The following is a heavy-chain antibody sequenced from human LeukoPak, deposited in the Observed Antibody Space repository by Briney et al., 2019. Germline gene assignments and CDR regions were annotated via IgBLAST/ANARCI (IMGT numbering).Heavy chain of an antibody. CDR2: IIPIFGTP. Sequence: ASVKVSCTASGGTFSSYAISWVRQAPGQGLEWMGKIIPIFGTPNYAQKFQGRVTITADDSTSTAYMELSSLRSEDTAVYYCARDHRSGSFSQFGFWGQGTLVTVSS. CDR3: ARDHRSGSFSQFGF. V-gene: IGHV1-69*13. CDR1: GGTFSSYA. J-gene: IGHJ4*02. D-gene: IGHD3-10*01.